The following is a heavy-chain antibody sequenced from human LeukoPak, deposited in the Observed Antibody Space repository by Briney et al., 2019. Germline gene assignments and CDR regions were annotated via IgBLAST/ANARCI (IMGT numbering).Heavy chain of an antibody. CDR1: GGSISSGGYS. CDR3: ARVCGGGDCFDY. D-gene: IGHD2-21*02. V-gene: IGHV4-30-2*01. Sequence: SETLSLTCAVSGGSISSGGYSWSWIRQPPGKGLEWIGYIYHSGSTYYNPSLKSRVTISVDRSKNQFSLKLSSVTAADTAVYYCARVCGGGDCFDYWGQGTLVTVSS. CDR2: IYHSGST. J-gene: IGHJ4*02.